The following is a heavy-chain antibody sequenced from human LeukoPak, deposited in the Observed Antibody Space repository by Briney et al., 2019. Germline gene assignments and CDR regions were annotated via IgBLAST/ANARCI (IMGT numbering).Heavy chain of an antibody. Sequence: GGSLRLSCAASGFTFSSYWMSWVRQAPGKGLEWVANIKQDGSEEYYVDSVKGRFTISRDNAKNSLYLQMNSLRAEDTAVYYCARDPLAIVGATGYWGQGTLVTVSS. CDR3: ARDPLAIVGATGY. V-gene: IGHV3-7*01. D-gene: IGHD1-26*01. CDR1: GFTFSSYW. J-gene: IGHJ4*02. CDR2: IKQDGSEE.